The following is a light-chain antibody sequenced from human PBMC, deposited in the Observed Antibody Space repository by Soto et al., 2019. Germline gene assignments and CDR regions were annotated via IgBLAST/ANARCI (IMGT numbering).Light chain of an antibody. CDR3: QQYGSSPTWT. CDR1: RSVASSF. V-gene: IGKV3-20*01. Sequence: EILLTQSPGTLSLSPGERATLSCRASRSVASSFLAWYQQKPGQAPRLLIYGASSRATGIPDRFSGSGSGTDFTLTISRLEPEDFAVYYCQQYGSSPTWTFGQGTKVEIK. CDR2: GAS. J-gene: IGKJ1*01.